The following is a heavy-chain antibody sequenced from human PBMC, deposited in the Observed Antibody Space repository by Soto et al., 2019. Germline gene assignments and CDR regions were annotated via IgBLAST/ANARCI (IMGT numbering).Heavy chain of an antibody. Sequence: GGSLRLSXVVSGFTASAYYTSWVRQAPGKGLEWVSTLYSGGATFYADSVKGRFTVSGDNSKNTLYLQMNSLRAEDTAVYYCARAGMWFGQLYWGQGSLVTVSS. V-gene: IGHV3-53*01. J-gene: IGHJ4*02. D-gene: IGHD3-10*01. CDR1: GFTASAYY. CDR2: LYSGGAT. CDR3: ARAGMWFGQLY.